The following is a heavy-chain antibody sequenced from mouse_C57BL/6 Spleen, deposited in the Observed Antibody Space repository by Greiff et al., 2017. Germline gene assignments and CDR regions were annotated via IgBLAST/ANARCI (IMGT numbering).Heavy chain of an antibody. J-gene: IGHJ2*01. CDR2: ISDGGSYT. Sequence: EVQVVESGGGLVKPGGSLKLSCAASGFAFSSYAMSWVRQTPEKRLEWVATISDGGSYTYYPGNVKGRFTISRDKAKNNLYLQRSHLKYEDTAMYYCARGDYDEGGYFDYWGQGTTLTVSS. D-gene: IGHD2-4*01. CDR3: ARGDYDEGGYFDY. CDR1: GFAFSSYA. V-gene: IGHV5-4*01.